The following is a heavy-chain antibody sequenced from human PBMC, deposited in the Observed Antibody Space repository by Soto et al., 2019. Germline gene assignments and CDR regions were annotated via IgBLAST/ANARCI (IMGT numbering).Heavy chain of an antibody. D-gene: IGHD1-26*01. CDR1: GGTFSSYA. CDR3: AMSGSYNRLDY. CDR2: IIPIFGTA. Sequence: GASVKVSCKASGGTFSSYAISWVRQAPGQGLEWMGGIIPIFGTANYAQKFQGRVTITADESTSTAYMELSSLRSEDTAVYYCAMSGSYNRLDYWGQGTLVTVSS. J-gene: IGHJ4*02. V-gene: IGHV1-69*13.